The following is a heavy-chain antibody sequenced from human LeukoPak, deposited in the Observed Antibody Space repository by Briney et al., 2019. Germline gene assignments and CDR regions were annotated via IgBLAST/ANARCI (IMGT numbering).Heavy chain of an antibody. Sequence: GGSLRLSCAAPGFTFSSYWMSWVRQAPGKGLEWVANIKQDGSEKYYVDSVKGRFTISRDNAKNSLYLQMNSLRAEDTAVYYCARGDLYYYDSSGYHFWGQGTLVTVSS. CDR2: IKQDGSEK. CDR3: ARGDLYYYDSSGYHF. V-gene: IGHV3-7*01. CDR1: GFTFSSYW. D-gene: IGHD3-22*01. J-gene: IGHJ4*02.